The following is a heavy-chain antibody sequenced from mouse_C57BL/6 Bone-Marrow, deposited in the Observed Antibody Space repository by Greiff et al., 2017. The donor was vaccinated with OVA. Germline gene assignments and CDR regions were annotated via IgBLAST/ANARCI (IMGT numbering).Heavy chain of an antibody. CDR1: GFTFSSYA. CDR3: TRDYGSSLGFAY. V-gene: IGHV5-9-1*02. D-gene: IGHD1-1*01. Sequence: EVHLVESGEGLVKPGGSLKLSCAASGFTFSSYAMSWVRQTPETRLEWVAYISSGGDYIYYADTVKGRVTISRDNARNTLYLQMSSLKSEDTAMYYCTRDYGSSLGFAYWGQGTLVTVSA. CDR2: ISSGGDYI. J-gene: IGHJ3*01.